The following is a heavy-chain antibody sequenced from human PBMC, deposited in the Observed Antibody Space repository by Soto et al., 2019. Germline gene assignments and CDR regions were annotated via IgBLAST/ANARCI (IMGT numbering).Heavy chain of an antibody. CDR2: IYGSGDST. D-gene: IGHD1-26*01. V-gene: IGHV3-23*01. CDR3: ARDRVWDWSGSYGWDY. Sequence: GGSLRLSCAASGFTFSTYTMNWVRQAPGKGLEWVSGIYGSGDSTFYADSVRGRFTISRDNSRNTLYLQMNSLRDEDTAVYYCARDRVWDWSGSYGWDYWGQGTLVTVSS. CDR1: GFTFSTYT. J-gene: IGHJ4*02.